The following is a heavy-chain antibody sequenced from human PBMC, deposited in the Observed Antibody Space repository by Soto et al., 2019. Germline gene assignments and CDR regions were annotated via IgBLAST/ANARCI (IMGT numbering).Heavy chain of an antibody. CDR3: AHRVLRTVFGLVTTTAIYFDF. V-gene: IGHV2-5*02. Sequence: QITLNESGPTQVKPRQTLTLTCTFSGFSLTTSGVGVGWIRQSPGKAPEWLALIYWDDDKRYSPSLKSRLTITKDTSKNPVLLTMADLDPADTAPSYCAHRVLRTVFGLVTTTAIYFDFWGQGTPVAVSS. CDR2: IYWDDDK. D-gene: IGHD3-3*01. J-gene: IGHJ4*02. CDR1: GFSLTTSGVG.